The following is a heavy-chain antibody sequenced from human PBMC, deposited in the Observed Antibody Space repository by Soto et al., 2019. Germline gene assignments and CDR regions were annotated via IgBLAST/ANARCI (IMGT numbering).Heavy chain of an antibody. CDR3: AKEGGYYGSGSYSVGENYYGMDV. Sequence: QVQLVESGGGVVQPGRSLRLSCAASGFTFSSYGMHWVRQAPGKGLEWVAVISYDGSNKYYADSVKGRFTISRDNSKNPLYLQMNSLRAEDMAVYYWAKEGGYYGSGSYSVGENYYGMDVWGQGTTVTVSS. V-gene: IGHV3-30*18. D-gene: IGHD3-10*01. J-gene: IGHJ6*02. CDR1: GFTFSSYG. CDR2: ISYDGSNK.